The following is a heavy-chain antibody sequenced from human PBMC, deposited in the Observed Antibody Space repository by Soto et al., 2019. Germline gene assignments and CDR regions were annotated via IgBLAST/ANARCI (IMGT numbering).Heavy chain of an antibody. V-gene: IGHV3-30*03. CDR3: TGEVASGY. D-gene: IGHD2-8*02. J-gene: IGHJ4*02. CDR2: ISYDGSSK. CDR1: GFTFSSYG. Sequence: QVQLVESGGGVVQPGRSLRLSCAASGFTFSSYGMQWVRQAPGKGLEWVAVISYDGSSKYYADSVKGRFPISRDNSKNTLYLEMNSLRADDTAVYYCTGEVASGYWGQGTLVTVSS.